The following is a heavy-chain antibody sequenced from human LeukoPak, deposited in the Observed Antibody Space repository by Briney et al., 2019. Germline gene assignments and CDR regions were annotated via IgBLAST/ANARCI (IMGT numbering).Heavy chain of an antibody. CDR2: INHSGST. CDR3: ARAYYYGSGNRPLFGY. V-gene: IGHV4-34*01. CDR1: GFAFSSYE. J-gene: IGHJ4*02. Sequence: TGGSLRLSCAASGFAFSSYEMNWVRQPPGKGLEWIGEINHSGSTNYNPSLKSRVTISVDTSKNQFSLKLSSVTAADTAVYYWARAYYYGSGNRPLFGYWGQGTLVTVSS. D-gene: IGHD3-10*01.